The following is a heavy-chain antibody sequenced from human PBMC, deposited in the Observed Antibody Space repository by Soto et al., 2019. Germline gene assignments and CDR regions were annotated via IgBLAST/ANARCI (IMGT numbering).Heavy chain of an antibody. J-gene: IGHJ2*01. Sequence: QVQLVQSGAEVKKPGSSVKVSCKASGGTFSNYPISWVRQAPGQGLEWMGGIIPIFGTVNYAQKFQGRVTITVDESTSTAYMELSSLRSEDTAVYYCARGNHRWVQLWYFDLWGRGTLVTVSS. CDR2: IIPIFGTV. V-gene: IGHV1-69*12. D-gene: IGHD1-1*01. CDR3: ARGNHRWVQLWYFDL. CDR1: GGTFSNYP.